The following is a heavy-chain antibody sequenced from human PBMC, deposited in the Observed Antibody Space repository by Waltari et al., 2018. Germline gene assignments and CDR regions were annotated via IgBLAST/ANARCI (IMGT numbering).Heavy chain of an antibody. J-gene: IGHJ4*02. V-gene: IGHV3-74*01. Sequence: EEQLVESGGGLVQPGGSLRLSCVASGSIFSNYWMHWVRQVPGKGLVWASRISEDGSVANYADAVQGGFTVSRDNARNTLYLQMDSLRVEETAVYYCARHLRYWGQGTLVTVSS. CDR3: ARHLRY. D-gene: IGHD4-17*01. CDR1: GSIFSNYW. CDR2: ISEDGSVA.